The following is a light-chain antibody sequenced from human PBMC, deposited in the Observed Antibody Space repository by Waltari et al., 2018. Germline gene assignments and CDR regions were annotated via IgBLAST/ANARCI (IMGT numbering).Light chain of an antibody. V-gene: IGLV3-1*01. Sequence: SYEMNHPPSVPVSPGQTATITCSGNRLGDKYTCWYQQKPGQSPVLVIYQNIKRPSGNPERFAGSNAGNTATLTISGTQAMDEADYYCQAWDSTTVIFGGGTKLTVL. J-gene: IGLJ2*01. CDR1: RLGDKY. CDR2: QNI. CDR3: QAWDSTTVI.